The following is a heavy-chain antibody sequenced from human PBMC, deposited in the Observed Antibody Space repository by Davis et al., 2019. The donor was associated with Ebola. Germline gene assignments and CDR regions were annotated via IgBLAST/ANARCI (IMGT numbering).Heavy chain of an antibody. CDR3: ARGNPANFQH. J-gene: IGHJ1*01. CDR1: GFTFSSYS. CDR2: ISSSSSYI. V-gene: IGHV3-21*01. D-gene: IGHD1-14*01. Sequence: GESLKISCAASGFTFSSYSMNWVRQAPGKGLEWVSSISSSSSYIYYADSVKGRFTISRDNSKNTLYLQMNSLRAEDTAVYYCARGNPANFQHWGQGTLVTVSS.